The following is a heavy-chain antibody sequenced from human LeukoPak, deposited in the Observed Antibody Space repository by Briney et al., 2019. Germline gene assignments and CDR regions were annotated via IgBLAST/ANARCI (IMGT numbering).Heavy chain of an antibody. D-gene: IGHD3-10*01. CDR2: ISGSGGST. CDR3: AKYYYGSGSFDY. J-gene: IGHJ4*02. V-gene: IGHV3-23*01. CDR1: GFTFSDYY. Sequence: GGSLRLSCAASGFTFSDYYMSWIRQAPGKGLEWVSAISGSGGSTYYADSVKGRFTISRDNSKNTLYLQMDSLRAEDTAVYYCAKYYYGSGSFDYWGQGTLVTVSS.